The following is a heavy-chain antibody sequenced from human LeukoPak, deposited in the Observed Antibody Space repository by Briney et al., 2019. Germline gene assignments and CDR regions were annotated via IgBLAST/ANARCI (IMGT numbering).Heavy chain of an antibody. CDR1: GFTFSSYA. Sequence: PGGSLRPSCAASGFTFSSYAMSWVRQAPGKGLEWVSAISGSGGSTYYADSVKGRFNISRDNSKNMLYLQMDSLRAEDTAVYYCANRYFDTSGHFYYWGQGTLVAVSS. J-gene: IGHJ4*02. D-gene: IGHD3-22*01. CDR3: ANRYFDTSGHFYY. V-gene: IGHV3-23*01. CDR2: ISGSGGST.